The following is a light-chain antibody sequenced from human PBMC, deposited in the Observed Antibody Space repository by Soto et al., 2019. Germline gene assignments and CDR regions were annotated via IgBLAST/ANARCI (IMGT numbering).Light chain of an antibody. CDR2: DVS. CDR1: SSDVGGYNY. CDR3: SSYTGSSTLGVV. J-gene: IGLJ2*01. V-gene: IGLV2-14*01. Sequence: QSALTQPASVSGSPGQSITISCTGTSSDVGGYNYVSWYQQHPGKAPKLMIYDVSNRPSGVSNRFSGAKSGNTASLTISGLPAEDEADYYCSSYTGSSTLGVVFGGGTKLTVL.